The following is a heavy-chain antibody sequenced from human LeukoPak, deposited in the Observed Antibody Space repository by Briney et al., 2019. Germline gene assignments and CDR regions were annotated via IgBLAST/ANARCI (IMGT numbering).Heavy chain of an antibody. CDR1: GGSISSSSYY. CDR3: ARGSSAARPNFDY. V-gene: IGHV4-39*07. CDR2: IYYSGIT. J-gene: IGHJ4*02. Sequence: SETLSLTCTVSGGSISSSSYYWGWIRQPPGKGLEWIGSIYYSGITYYNSSLKSRVTISVDTSKNQFSLKSNSVTAADTAVYYCARGSSAARPNFDYWGQGTLVTVSS. D-gene: IGHD6-6*01.